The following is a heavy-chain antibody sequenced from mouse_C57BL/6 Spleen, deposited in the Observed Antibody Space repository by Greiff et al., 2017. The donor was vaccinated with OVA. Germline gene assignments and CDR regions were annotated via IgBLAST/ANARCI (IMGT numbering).Heavy chain of an antibody. J-gene: IGHJ3*01. CDR2: IDPETGGT. Sequence: QVQLQQSGAELVRPGASVTLSCKASGYTFTDYEMHWVKQTPVHGLEWIGAIDPETGGTAYNQKFKGKAILTADKSSSPAYMELRSLTSEDSAVYYCTRFSSGYVGVAYWGQGTLVTVSA. V-gene: IGHV1-15*01. D-gene: IGHD3-2*02. CDR3: TRFSSGYVGVAY. CDR1: GYTFTDYE.